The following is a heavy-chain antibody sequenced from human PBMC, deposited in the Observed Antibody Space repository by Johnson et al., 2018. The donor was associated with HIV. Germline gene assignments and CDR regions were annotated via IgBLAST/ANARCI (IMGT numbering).Heavy chain of an antibody. J-gene: IGHJ3*02. D-gene: IGHD1-26*01. CDR3: AKDKVGATQAFDI. V-gene: IGHV3-20*04. CDR2: INWNGGST. Sequence: VQLVESGGGVARPGGSLRLSCVASGFTFDDYGMSWVRQAPGKGLEWVSGINWNGGSTGYADSVKGRFTISRDNAKNSLYLQMNSLRAEDTAVYYCAKDKVGATQAFDIWGQGTMVTVSS. CDR1: GFTFDDYG.